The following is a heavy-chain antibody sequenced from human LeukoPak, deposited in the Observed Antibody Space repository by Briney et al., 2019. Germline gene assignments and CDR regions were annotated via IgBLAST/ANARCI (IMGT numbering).Heavy chain of an antibody. CDR2: IIPIFGTA. CDR3: ERGGHALSGDTAMAPSGG. D-gene: IGHD5-18*01. CDR1: GGTFSSYA. J-gene: IGHJ4*02. V-gene: IGHV1-69*13. Sequence: SVKVSCKASGGTFSSYAISWVRQAPGQGLEWMGGIIPIFGTANYAQKFQGRVTITADESTSTAYMELSSLRSEDTAVYYCERGGHALSGDTAMAPSGGWGQGTLVTVSS.